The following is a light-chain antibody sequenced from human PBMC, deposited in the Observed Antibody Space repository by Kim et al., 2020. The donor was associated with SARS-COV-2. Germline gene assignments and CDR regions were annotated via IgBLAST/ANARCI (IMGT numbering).Light chain of an antibody. CDR3: AAWDDSLNGRGV. CDR2: SNS. Sequence: QAVVTQPPSVSGTPGQRVTISCSGSSSNIGTNTVKWYQQFPGTAPKLLIYSNSERPSGVPDRFSGSKSGTSASLAISGLQSEDEAVYYCAAWDDSLNGRGVFGGGTQLTVL. V-gene: IGLV1-44*01. CDR1: SSNIGTNT. J-gene: IGLJ2*01.